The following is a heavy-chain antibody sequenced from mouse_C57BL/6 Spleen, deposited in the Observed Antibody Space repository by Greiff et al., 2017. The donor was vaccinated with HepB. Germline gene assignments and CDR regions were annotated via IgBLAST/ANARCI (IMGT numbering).Heavy chain of an antibody. J-gene: IGHJ1*03. Sequence: DVHLVESGGGLVKPGGSLKLSCAASGFTFSDYGMHWVRQAPEKGLEWVAYISSGSSTIYYADTVKGRFTISRDNAKNTLFLQMTSLRSEDTAMYYCARDYDGWYFDVWGTGTTVTVSS. D-gene: IGHD2-4*01. CDR1: GFTFSDYG. V-gene: IGHV5-17*01. CDR2: ISSGSSTI. CDR3: ARDYDGWYFDV.